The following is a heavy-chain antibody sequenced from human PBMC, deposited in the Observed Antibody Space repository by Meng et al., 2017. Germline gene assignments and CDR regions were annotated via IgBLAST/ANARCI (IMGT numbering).Heavy chain of an antibody. CDR3: ARCTMVRGVILYYGMAV. CDR1: GFTLSSYW. Sequence: GESLKISCASSGFTLSSYWLSWVRQAPGKGLEWVANKKEDGSEKQYVDSVKGQFTISRDNAKNSLYLQMDSLRVDDKAVYHCARCTMVRGVILYYGMAVWGQGTTVT. CDR2: KKEDGSEK. D-gene: IGHD3-10*01. J-gene: IGHJ6*02. V-gene: IGHV3-7*01.